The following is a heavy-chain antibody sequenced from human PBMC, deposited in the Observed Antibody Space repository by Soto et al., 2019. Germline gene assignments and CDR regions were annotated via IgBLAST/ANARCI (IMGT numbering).Heavy chain of an antibody. D-gene: IGHD4-17*01. V-gene: IGHV4-59*08. J-gene: IGHJ4*02. CDR1: GGSISSYY. Sequence: QVQLQESGPGLVKPSETLSLTCTVSGGSISSYYWSWIRQPPGKGLEWIGYIYYSGSTNYNPSLKRRVPISVDASKNQSSLKLSSVTAADAAVYYCARAYGDYVWGWEYFDYWGQGTLVTVSS. CDR3: ARAYGDYVWGWEYFDY. CDR2: IYYSGST.